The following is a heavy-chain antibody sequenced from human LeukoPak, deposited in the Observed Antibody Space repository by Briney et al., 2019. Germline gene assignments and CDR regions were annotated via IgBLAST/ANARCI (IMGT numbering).Heavy chain of an antibody. V-gene: IGHV4-59*08. CDR1: GGSISPYY. CDR3: ARHGASSSSSFYYDRDV. J-gene: IGHJ6*02. D-gene: IGHD6-6*01. CDR2: IYHSGST. Sequence: SETLSLTCTVSGGSISPYYWSWIRQPPGKGLEWIGYIYHSGSTDYNHSLKSRVTMSVDTSMNQFSLHLNSVTAADTAVYFCARHGASSSSSFYYDRDVWGQGTTVIVSS.